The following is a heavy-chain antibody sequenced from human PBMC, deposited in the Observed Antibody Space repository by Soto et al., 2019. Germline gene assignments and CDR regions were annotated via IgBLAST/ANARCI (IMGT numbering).Heavy chain of an antibody. J-gene: IGHJ3*02. Sequence: SVEVSCRASGYTLSNYDVQWVRQAPGQGREWMGWISPTSGDPNYAQKFQGRVTMTRDTSMNTAYMELRWLRSDDTAVYYCTNDGAGIAGACAGNDSFVNWGQGTTVTVSS. CDR3: TNDGAGIAGACAGNDSFVN. CDR2: ISPTSGDP. V-gene: IGHV1-2*02. CDR1: GYTLSNYD. D-gene: IGHD6-13*01.